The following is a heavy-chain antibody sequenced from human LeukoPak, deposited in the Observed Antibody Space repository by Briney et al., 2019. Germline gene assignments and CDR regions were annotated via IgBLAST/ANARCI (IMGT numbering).Heavy chain of an antibody. CDR3: ARSFRYGVRGVITDDY. Sequence: TSETLSLTCTVSGYSISSGYYWGWIRQPPGKGLEWIANIYHSGLIYYNPSLKSRVTISVDTSKNQFSLKLSSVTAADTAVYYCARSFRYGVRGVITDDYWGQGTLVTVSS. V-gene: IGHV4-38-2*02. J-gene: IGHJ4*02. CDR2: IYHSGLI. D-gene: IGHD3-10*01. CDR1: GYSISSGYY.